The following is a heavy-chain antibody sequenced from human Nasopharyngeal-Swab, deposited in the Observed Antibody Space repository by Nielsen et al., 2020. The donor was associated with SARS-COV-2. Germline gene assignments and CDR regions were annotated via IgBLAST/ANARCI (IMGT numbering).Heavy chain of an antibody. J-gene: IGHJ4*02. V-gene: IGHV3-23*01. CDR1: GFTFSSYA. CDR2: ISGSGGST. D-gene: IGHD2-8*02. CDR3: AKDTSLVGATFDY. Sequence: GESLKISCAASGFTFSSYAMSWVRQAPGKGLEWDSAISGSGGSTYYADSVKGRFTISRDNSKNTLYLQMNSLRAEDTAVYYCAKDTSLVGATFDYWGQGTLVTVSS.